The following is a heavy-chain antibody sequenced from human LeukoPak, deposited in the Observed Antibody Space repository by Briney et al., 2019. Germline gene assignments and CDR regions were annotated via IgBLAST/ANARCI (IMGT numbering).Heavy chain of an antibody. CDR2: IYYSGST. Sequence: SQTLSLTCTVSGGSISSGDYYWSWIRQPPGKGLEWIGYIYYSGSTYYNPSLKSRVTISVDTSKNQFSLKLSSVTAADTVVYYCARSQIAAAGTEGAFDIWGQGTMVTVSS. D-gene: IGHD6-13*01. J-gene: IGHJ3*02. V-gene: IGHV4-30-4*01. CDR1: GGSISSGDYY. CDR3: ARSQIAAAGTEGAFDI.